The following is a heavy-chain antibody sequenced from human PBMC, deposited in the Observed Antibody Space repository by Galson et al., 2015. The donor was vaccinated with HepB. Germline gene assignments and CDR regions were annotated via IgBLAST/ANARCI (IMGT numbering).Heavy chain of an antibody. J-gene: IGHJ4*02. Sequence: SVKVSCKASGYTFINYGISWVRQAPGQGPEWMGWISAHNGNTNYAQKFRGRVTMTTDISTSTAYMTLRSLRFDDTAVYYCTRDRGGYYDTGASYFHFDYWGQGTLVTVSS. D-gene: IGHD3-16*01. CDR1: GYTFINYG. CDR3: TRDRGGYYDTGASYFHFDY. CDR2: ISAHNGNT. V-gene: IGHV1-18*01.